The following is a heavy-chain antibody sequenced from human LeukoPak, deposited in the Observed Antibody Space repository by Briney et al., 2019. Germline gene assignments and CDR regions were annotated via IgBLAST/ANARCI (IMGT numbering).Heavy chain of an antibody. CDR2: IYYSGST. D-gene: IGHD3-16*01. CDR3: AGHYRYDYVLIDY. Sequence: SETLSLTCTVSGGSISSYYWSWIRQPPGKGLEWIGYIYYSGSTNYNPSLKSRVTISVDTSKNQFSLKLSSVTAADTAVYYCAGHYRYDYVLIDYWGQGTLVTVSS. V-gene: IGHV4-59*08. J-gene: IGHJ4*02. CDR1: GGSISSYY.